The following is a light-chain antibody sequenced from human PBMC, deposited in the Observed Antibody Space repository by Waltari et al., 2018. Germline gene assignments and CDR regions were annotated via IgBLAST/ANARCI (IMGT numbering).Light chain of an antibody. J-gene: IGLJ2*01. CDR3: CSYTTTGPVV. CDR2: DVN. V-gene: IGLV2-14*03. CDR1: SSHLHTSNY. Sequence: SVLTQPPSVPGSPGQSIPLSCSGTSSHLHTSNYVSWYQQHPGRAPKLIIFDVNVRPSWVSNRFSGSKSGNTAFLTISGLQTEDEGHFYCCSYTTTGPVVFGGGAKLTVL.